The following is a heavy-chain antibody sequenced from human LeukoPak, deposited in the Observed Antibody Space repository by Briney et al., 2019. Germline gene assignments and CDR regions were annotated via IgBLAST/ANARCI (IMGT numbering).Heavy chain of an antibody. D-gene: IGHD3-22*01. Sequence: SETLSLTCTVSGGSISSGGYYWSWIRQHPGKGLEWIGYIYYSGSTYYNPSLKSRVTISVDTSKNQFSLKLSSVTAADTAVYYCERAPAYYYDTDYWGQGTLVTVSS. CDR2: IYYSGST. J-gene: IGHJ4*02. CDR1: GGSISSGGYY. CDR3: ERAPAYYYDTDY. V-gene: IGHV4-31*03.